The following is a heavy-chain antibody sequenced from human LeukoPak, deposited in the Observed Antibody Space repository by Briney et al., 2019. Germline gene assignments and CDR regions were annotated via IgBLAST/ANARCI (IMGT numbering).Heavy chain of an antibody. Sequence: GGSLRLSCAASGFIFNLYYMSWVRQAPGQGLEWVANIKQDGTEKSYVDSVKGRFTISRDNAKNSLYLQMNSLRAEDTALYYCAKGNYYGSGSYGVFDYWGQGTLVTVSS. CDR3: AKGNYYGSGSYGVFDY. D-gene: IGHD3-10*01. V-gene: IGHV3-7*03. CDR2: IKQDGTEK. J-gene: IGHJ4*02. CDR1: GFIFNLYY.